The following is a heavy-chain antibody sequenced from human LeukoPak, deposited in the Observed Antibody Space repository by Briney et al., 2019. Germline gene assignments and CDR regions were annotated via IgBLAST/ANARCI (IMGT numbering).Heavy chain of an antibody. D-gene: IGHD3-3*01. CDR1: GGSFSGYY. CDR2: INHSGST. V-gene: IGHV4-34*01. J-gene: IGHJ4*02. CDR3: ARVSLEVRFLEWLFDY. Sequence: SETLSLTCAAYGGSFSGYYWSWIRQPPGKGLEWIGEINHSGSTNYNPSLKSRVTISVDTSKNQFSLKLSSVTAADTAVYYCARVSLEVRFLEWLFDYWGQGTLVTVSS.